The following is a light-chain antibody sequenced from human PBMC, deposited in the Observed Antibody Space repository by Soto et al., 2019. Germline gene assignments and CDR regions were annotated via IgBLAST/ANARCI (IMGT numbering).Light chain of an antibody. J-gene: IGKJ3*01. V-gene: IGKV1-39*01. CDR1: QSINNN. CDR2: AAS. Sequence: DIQMTQSPSSLSASVGDRVTITCRTSQSINNNLNWYQQKPGKAPKLLIYAASTLQSGVPSRFSGSGSGADFTLTISSLQPEDFATYYCQQSSSSFFTFGPGTKVDIK. CDR3: QQSSSSFFT.